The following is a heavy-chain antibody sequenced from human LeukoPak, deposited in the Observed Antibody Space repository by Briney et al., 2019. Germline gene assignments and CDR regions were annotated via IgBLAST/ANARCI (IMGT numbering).Heavy chain of an antibody. CDR3: ARVFQSSMDV. Sequence: GGSLRLSCAASGFTFSNYAMRWVRQAPGKGLDGVSAIGSSGGDTFYAGPVKGRFTISRDNSKNTLSLQMNSLRAEDTAVYYCARVFQSSMDVWGKGTTVTVSS. J-gene: IGHJ6*03. V-gene: IGHV3-23*01. CDR2: IGSSGGDT. CDR1: GFTFSNYA.